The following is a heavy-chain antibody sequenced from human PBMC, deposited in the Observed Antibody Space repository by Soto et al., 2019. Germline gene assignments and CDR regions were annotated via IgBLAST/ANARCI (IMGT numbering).Heavy chain of an antibody. J-gene: IGHJ6*02. CDR1: GFSLTTGKMG. CDR2: IFSDNER. Sequence: SGPTLVNPTETLTLTCTVSGFSLTTGKMGVCWIRQPPGKALEWLAHIFSDNERSYSTSLQGRLTISKDTSGSQVVLSMTNVDPVDTATYYCTRMNVDSYQFYYAMDVWGQGTTVTVSS. D-gene: IGHD4-17*01. CDR3: TRMNVDSYQFYYAMDV. V-gene: IGHV2-26*01.